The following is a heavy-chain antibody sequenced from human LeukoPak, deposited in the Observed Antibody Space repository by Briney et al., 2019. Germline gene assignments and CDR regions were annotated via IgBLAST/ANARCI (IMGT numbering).Heavy chain of an antibody. Sequence: GGSLRLSCAASGFTFGFYAMSWVRQPPGKGLEWVSTISASDESPFYAGSVKGRFTISRDNSKSTVYLQMSSLRAEDTALYHCANPYTGYVDFWGQGTLVTVSS. CDR2: ISASDESP. CDR1: GFTFGFYA. CDR3: ANPYTGYVDF. D-gene: IGHD1-26*01. J-gene: IGHJ4*02. V-gene: IGHV3-23*01.